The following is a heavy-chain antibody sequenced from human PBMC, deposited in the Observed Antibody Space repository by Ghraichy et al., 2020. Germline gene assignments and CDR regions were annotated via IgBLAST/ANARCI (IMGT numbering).Heavy chain of an antibody. CDR3: ARVPITVHHDDINGHFDY. Sequence: GGSLRLSCAASGFTFSRYGMNWVRQAPGKGLVWVSGINSDGSTTDYADSVKGRFRISRDTIRNTLYLQMNSLRGEDTAVYFCARVPITVHHDDINGHFDYWGQGTLVTVSS. V-gene: IGHV3-74*01. D-gene: IGHD3-22*01. CDR2: INSDGSTT. J-gene: IGHJ4*02. CDR1: GFTFSRYG.